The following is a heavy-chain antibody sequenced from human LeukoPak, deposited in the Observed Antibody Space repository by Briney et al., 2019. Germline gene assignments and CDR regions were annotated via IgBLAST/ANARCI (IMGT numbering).Heavy chain of an antibody. CDR3: ARGPPDCSSTSCYRLGSSAFGMDV. J-gene: IGHJ6*02. Sequence: SETLSLTCTVSGGSISSYYWSWIRQPPGKGLEWIGYLYYSGSTNYNPSLKSRVTISVDTSKNQFSLKLSSVTAADTAVYYCARGPPDCSSTSCYRLGSSAFGMDVWGQGTTVTVSS. D-gene: IGHD2-2*02. CDR2: LYYSGST. V-gene: IGHV4-59*08. CDR1: GGSISSYY.